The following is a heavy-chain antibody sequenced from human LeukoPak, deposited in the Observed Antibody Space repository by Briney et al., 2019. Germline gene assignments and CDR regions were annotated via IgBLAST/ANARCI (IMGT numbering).Heavy chain of an antibody. Sequence: GGSPRLSCAASGFTFSSYSMNWVRQAPGKGLEWVSSISSSSSYIYYADSVKGRFTISRDNAKNSLYLQMNSPRAEDTAVYYCARDLSSSGTYYFDYWGQGTLVTVSS. CDR2: ISSSSSYI. CDR1: GFTFSSYS. V-gene: IGHV3-21*01. J-gene: IGHJ4*02. CDR3: ARDLSSSGTYYFDY. D-gene: IGHD6-13*01.